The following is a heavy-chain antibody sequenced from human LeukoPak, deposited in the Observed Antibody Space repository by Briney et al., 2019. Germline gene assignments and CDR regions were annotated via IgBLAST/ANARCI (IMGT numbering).Heavy chain of an antibody. J-gene: IGHJ4*02. D-gene: IGHD4-17*01. CDR3: AKGLLYGYYADS. CDR1: GFTFSSYA. V-gene: IGHV3-23*01. CDR2: ISGAGGNS. Sequence: GGSLRLSCAASGFTFSSYAMIWVRQAPGKGLERVSDISGAGGNSYYADSVKGRFTISRDNSKNTLFLQMSSLRAEDASVYYCAKGLLYGYYADSWGRGTLVTVSS.